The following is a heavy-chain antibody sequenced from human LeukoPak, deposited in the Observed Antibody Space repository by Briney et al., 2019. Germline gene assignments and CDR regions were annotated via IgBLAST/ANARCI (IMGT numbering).Heavy chain of an antibody. CDR3: AELGITMIGGV. J-gene: IGHJ6*04. Sequence: GGTLRLSCAASGFTFSSYEMNWVRQARGKGLEWVSYISSSGSTIYYADSVKGRFTISRDNAKNSLYLQMNSLRAEDTAVYYCAELGITMIGGVWGKGTTVTISS. CDR1: GFTFSSYE. CDR2: ISSSGSTI. D-gene: IGHD3-10*02. V-gene: IGHV3-48*03.